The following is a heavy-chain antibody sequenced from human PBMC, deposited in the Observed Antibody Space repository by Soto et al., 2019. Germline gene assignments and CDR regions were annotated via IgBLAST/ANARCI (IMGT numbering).Heavy chain of an antibody. D-gene: IGHD6-13*01. V-gene: IGHV4-34*01. J-gene: IGHJ6*02. CDR3: AGGRGRQQLVMSYYYGMDV. CDR2: INHSGST. Sequence: SETLSLTCAVYGGSFSCYYWSWIRQPPGKGLEWIGEINHSGSTNYNPSLKSRVTISVDTSKNQFSLNLSSVTAADTAVYYCAGGRGRQQLVMSYYYGMDVWGQGTTVTVSS. CDR1: GGSFSCYY.